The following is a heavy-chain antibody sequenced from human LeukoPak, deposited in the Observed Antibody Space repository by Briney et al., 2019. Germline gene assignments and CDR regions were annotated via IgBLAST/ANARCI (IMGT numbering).Heavy chain of an antibody. CDR3: ARGYSGSYGRFDY. V-gene: IGHV4-59*01. CDR1: GGSISSYY. Sequence: SETLSLTCSVSGGSISSYYWSWIRQPPGKGLEWIGYIYYSGSTNYNPSLKSRVTISVDTSKNQFSLKLSSVTAADTAVYYCARGYSGSYGRFDYWGQGTLVTVSS. J-gene: IGHJ4*02. CDR2: IYYSGST. D-gene: IGHD1-26*01.